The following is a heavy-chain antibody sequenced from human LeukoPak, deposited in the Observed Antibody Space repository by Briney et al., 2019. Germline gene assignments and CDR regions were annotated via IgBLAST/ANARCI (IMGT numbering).Heavy chain of an antibody. Sequence: ASVKDSCKASGNTFNSYYMHWVRQAPGQGLEWMGIINPSGCSTSYPQKFQGRVTMTRDTSTSTVYMELSTLRSEDTAVYYCARESYGEEDNWGQGTLVTAAS. CDR1: GNTFNSYY. D-gene: IGHD4-17*01. V-gene: IGHV1-46*02. CDR3: ARESYGEEDN. CDR2: INPSGCST. J-gene: IGHJ4*02.